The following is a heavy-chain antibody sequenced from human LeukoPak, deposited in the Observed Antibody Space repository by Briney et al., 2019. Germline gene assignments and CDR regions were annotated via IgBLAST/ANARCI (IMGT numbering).Heavy chain of an antibody. D-gene: IGHD3-22*01. CDR1: GYTFTNYG. V-gene: IGHV1-18*01. Sequence: ASVKVSCKASGYTFTNYGISWVRQAPGHGLEWVGWISAYNGNTKNAQKGQGRVTLTTDTSTSTAYMELRRLRSDDTAVYYCARGGTFYYDSSAYYWGQGTLVTVSS. J-gene: IGHJ4*02. CDR3: ARGGTFYYDSSAYY. CDR2: ISAYNGNT.